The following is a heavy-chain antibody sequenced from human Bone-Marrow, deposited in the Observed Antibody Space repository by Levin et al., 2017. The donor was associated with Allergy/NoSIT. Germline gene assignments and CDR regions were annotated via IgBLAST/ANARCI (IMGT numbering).Heavy chain of an antibody. CDR3: AKDEEYCFTFSDFDA. CDR1: GFNFNAYA. V-gene: IGHV3-23*01. D-gene: IGHD2-2*02. Sequence: GGSLRLSCAASGFNFNAYAMTWLRQAPGKGLEWVSAISGSGGATFYADSVKGRFTISRDNSKNTLYLHMNGLRDEDTAIYYCAKDEEYCFTFSDFDACGQGTLVTVSS. CDR2: ISGSGGAT. J-gene: IGHJ4*02.